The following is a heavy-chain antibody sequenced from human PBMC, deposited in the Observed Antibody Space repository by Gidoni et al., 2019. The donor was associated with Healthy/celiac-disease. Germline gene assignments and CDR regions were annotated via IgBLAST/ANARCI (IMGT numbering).Heavy chain of an antibody. CDR1: GFTFDGYA. V-gene: IGHV3-9*01. Sequence: EVQLVESGGGLVQPGRSLRLSCAASGFTFDGYAMHWVRPAPGKGLEWVSGISWNSGSMGYADSVKGRFTISRDNAKNSRYLQMNSLRAEDTALYYCAKDCEGQLGFQLCYWGQGTLVTVSS. CDR3: AKDCEGQLGFQLCY. D-gene: IGHD6-6*01. CDR2: ISWNSGSM. J-gene: IGHJ4*02.